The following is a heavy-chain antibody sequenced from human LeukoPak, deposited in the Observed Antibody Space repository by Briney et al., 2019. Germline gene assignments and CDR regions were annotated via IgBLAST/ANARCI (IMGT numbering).Heavy chain of an antibody. CDR3: ARGGRLRYIVTTTPFHY. CDR2: ISYNGTT. D-gene: IGHD5-12*01. J-gene: IGHJ4*02. V-gene: IGHV4-39*07. Sequence: SETLSLTCIVSGGSISSSTYFWGWIRQPPGKGLEWIGIISYNGTTYYNPSLNRRATNSVVTSKNQFSRKLSSVTAADTAVYYCARGGRLRYIVTTTPFHYWGRGTLVTVSS. CDR1: GGSISSSTYF.